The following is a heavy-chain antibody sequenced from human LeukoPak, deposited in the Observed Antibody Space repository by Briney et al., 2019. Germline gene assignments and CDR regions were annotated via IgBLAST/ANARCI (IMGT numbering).Heavy chain of an antibody. J-gene: IGHJ4*02. CDR2: IKSKTDGGTT. CDR1: GFTFSNAW. V-gene: IGHV3-15*01. Sequence: PGGSLRLSCAASGFTFSNAWMSWVRQAPGKGLEWVGRIKSKTDGGTTDYAAPVKGRFTISRDDSKNTLYLQMTSLKTEDTAVYYCTTDPGGIAAAGLPSGGWGQGTLVTVSS. CDR3: TTDPGGIAAAGLPSGG. D-gene: IGHD6-13*01.